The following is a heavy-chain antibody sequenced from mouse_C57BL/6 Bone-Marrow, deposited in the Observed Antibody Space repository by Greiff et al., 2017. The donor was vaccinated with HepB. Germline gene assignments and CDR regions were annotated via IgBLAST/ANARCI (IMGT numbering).Heavy chain of an antibody. V-gene: IGHV1-75*01. D-gene: IGHD2-5*01. J-gene: IGHJ4*01. Sequence: QVQLKQSGPELVKPGASVKISCKASGYTFTDYYINWVKQRPGQGLEWIGWIFPGSGSTYYNEKFKGKATLTVDKSSSTAYMLLSSLTSEDSAVYFCARKYYSNYGAMDYWGQGTSVTVSS. CDR2: IFPGSGST. CDR3: ARKYYSNYGAMDY. CDR1: GYTFTDYY.